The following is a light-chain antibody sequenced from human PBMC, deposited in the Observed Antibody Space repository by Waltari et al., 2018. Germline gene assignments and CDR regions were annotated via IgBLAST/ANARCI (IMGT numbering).Light chain of an antibody. CDR1: SSDVGDYNY. CDR3: SSYTSSSTWV. J-gene: IGLJ3*02. CDR2: YVS. Sequence: QSALTQPASVSGSPGQSITISCTGTSSDVGDYNYVSWYQQHPVKAPKLMIYYVSNRFSGSKSGNTASLTISGLQAEDEADYYCSSYTSSSTWVFGGGTKLTVL. V-gene: IGLV2-14*01.